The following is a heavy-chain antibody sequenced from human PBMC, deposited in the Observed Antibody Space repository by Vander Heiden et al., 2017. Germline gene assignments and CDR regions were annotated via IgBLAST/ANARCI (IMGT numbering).Heavy chain of an antibody. Sequence: QVQLVESGGGVVQPGRSLSLSCAASGFTFSSYAMHWVRQAPGKGLEWVAVISYDGSNKYYADSVKGRFTISRDNSKNTLYLQMNSLRAEDTAVYYCARDPANDSSGYYLFDYWGQGTLVTVSS. CDR2: ISYDGSNK. CDR3: ARDPANDSSGYYLFDY. V-gene: IGHV3-30-3*01. CDR1: GFTFSSYA. J-gene: IGHJ4*02. D-gene: IGHD3-22*01.